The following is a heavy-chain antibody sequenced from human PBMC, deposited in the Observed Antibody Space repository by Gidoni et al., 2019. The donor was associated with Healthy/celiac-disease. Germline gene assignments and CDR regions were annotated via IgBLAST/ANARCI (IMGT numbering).Heavy chain of an antibody. Sequence: EVQLVESGGGLVQPGGSLRLSCAASGFTFSSYWMSWVRQAPGKGLECVANIKQDGSEKYYVDSVKGRFTISIDNAKNSLYLQMNSLRAEDTAVYYCARDVSGSYSDYWGQGTLVTVSS. CDR1: GFTFSSYW. CDR2: IKQDGSEK. V-gene: IGHV3-7*03. CDR3: ARDVSGSYSDY. D-gene: IGHD1-26*01. J-gene: IGHJ4*02.